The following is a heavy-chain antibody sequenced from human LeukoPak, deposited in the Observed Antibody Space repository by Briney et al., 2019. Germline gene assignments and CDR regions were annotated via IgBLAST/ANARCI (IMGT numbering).Heavy chain of an antibody. V-gene: IGHV4-59*01. CDR3: ARIQKWSFDY. J-gene: IGHJ4*02. D-gene: IGHD5-18*01. CDR2: IYYSGST. Sequence: SETLSLTCTASGGSIGIDYWSWIRQPPGKGLEWIGYIYYSGSTNYNSSLKSRVTISVDRSKNQFSLKLTSVSAADMAVYYCARIQKWSFDYWGPGALVTVSS. CDR1: GGSIGIDY.